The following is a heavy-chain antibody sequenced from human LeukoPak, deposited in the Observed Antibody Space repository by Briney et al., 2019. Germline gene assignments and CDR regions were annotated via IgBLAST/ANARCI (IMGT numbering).Heavy chain of an antibody. CDR1: GFTFSSYG. J-gene: IGHJ3*02. CDR2: ISYDGSNK. D-gene: IGHD6-13*01. V-gene: IGHV3-30*18. CDR3: AKVAGYSSSWYEINDAFDI. Sequence: PGGSLRLSCAASGFTFSSYGMHWVRQAPGKGLEWVAVISYDGSNKYYADSVKGRFTISRDNSKNTLYLQMNSLRAEDTAVYYCAKVAGYSSSWYEINDAFDIWGQGTMVTVSS.